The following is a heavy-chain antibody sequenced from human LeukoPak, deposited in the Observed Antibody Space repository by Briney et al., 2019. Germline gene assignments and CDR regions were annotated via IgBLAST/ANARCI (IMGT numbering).Heavy chain of an antibody. Sequence: GASVKVSCKASGYTFTSYGISWVRQAPGQGLEWMGWISAYNGNTNYAQKLQGRVTMTTDTSTSTAYMELRSLRSDDTAVYYCARDSKVIVVVPAAIDWFDPWGQGTLVTVSS. J-gene: IGHJ5*02. V-gene: IGHV1-18*01. CDR2: ISAYNGNT. CDR1: GYTFTSYG. D-gene: IGHD2-2*02. CDR3: ARDSKVIVVVPAAIDWFDP.